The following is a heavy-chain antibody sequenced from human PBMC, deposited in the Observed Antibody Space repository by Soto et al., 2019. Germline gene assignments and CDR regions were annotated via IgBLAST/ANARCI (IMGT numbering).Heavy chain of an antibody. CDR2: IYYSGST. Sequence: SETLSLTCAVYGGSFSGYYWGWIRQPPGKGLEWIGSIYYSGSTYYNPSLKSRVTISVDTSKNQFSLKLSSVTAADTAVYYCARRVVTPEEPLGMDVWGQGTTVTVSS. D-gene: IGHD2-21*02. V-gene: IGHV4-39*01. CDR1: GGSFSGYY. J-gene: IGHJ6*02. CDR3: ARRVVTPEEPLGMDV.